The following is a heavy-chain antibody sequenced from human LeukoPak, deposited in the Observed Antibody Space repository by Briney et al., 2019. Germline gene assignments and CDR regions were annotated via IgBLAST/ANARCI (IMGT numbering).Heavy chain of an antibody. J-gene: IGHJ6*02. CDR1: GFTFSSYG. CDR2: ISYDGSNK. CDR3: AKDLRYYGSLVDV. D-gene: IGHD3-10*01. V-gene: IGHV3-30*18. Sequence: PGGSLRLSCAASGFTFSSYGMHWVRQAPGKGLEWVAVISYDGSNKYYADSVKGRFTISRDNSKNTLYLQMNSLRAEDTAVYYCAKDLRYYGSLVDVWGQGTTVTVSS.